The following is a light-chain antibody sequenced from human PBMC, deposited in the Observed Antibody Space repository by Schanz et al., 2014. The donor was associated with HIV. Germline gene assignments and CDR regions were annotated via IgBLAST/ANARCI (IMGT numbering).Light chain of an antibody. V-gene: IGKV3-20*01. Sequence: EIVLTQSPGTLSLSLGERATLSCRASQTVSSNSLGWYQQKRGQVPRLLIYSASRRANGIPDRFSGSGSGSDFTLTISTLEPEDFAVYYCQQYGSSPITFGQGTRLEMK. CDR1: QTVSSNS. CDR3: QQYGSSPIT. J-gene: IGKJ5*01. CDR2: SAS.